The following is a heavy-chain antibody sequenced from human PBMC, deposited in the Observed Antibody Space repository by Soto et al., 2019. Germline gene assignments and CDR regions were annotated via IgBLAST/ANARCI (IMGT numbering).Heavy chain of an antibody. CDR2: ISSSGSTI. CDR3: ARRTGTTYYYYMDV. V-gene: IGHV3-11*01. CDR1: GFTFSDYY. D-gene: IGHD1-7*01. Sequence: GSLRLSCAASGFTFSDYYMSWIRQAPGKGLEWVSYISSSGSTIYYADSVKGRFTISRDNAKNSLYLQMNSLRAEDTAVYYCARRTGTTYYYYMDVWGKGTTVTVSS. J-gene: IGHJ6*03.